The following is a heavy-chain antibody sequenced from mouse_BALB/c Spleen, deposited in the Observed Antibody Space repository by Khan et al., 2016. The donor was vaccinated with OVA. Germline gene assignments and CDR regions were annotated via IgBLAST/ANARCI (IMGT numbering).Heavy chain of an antibody. CDR1: GFSLTNYG. Sequence: QVQLKQSGPGLVAPSQSLSITCTISGFSLTNYGVHWVRQPPGKGLEWLVVIWGDGSTTYNSALKSRLTISKDNSKSQVFLKMNSLQTDDTAVYFCARQPYYHYNIMDYWGQGTSVTVSS. V-gene: IGHV2-6-1*01. CDR2: IWGDGST. D-gene: IGHD2-10*01. CDR3: ARQPYYHYNIMDY. J-gene: IGHJ4*01.